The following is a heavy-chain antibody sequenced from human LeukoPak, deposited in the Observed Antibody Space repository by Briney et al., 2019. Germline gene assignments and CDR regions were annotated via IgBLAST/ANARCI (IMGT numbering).Heavy chain of an antibody. CDR1: GGSFCGYY. D-gene: IGHD5-18*01. J-gene: IGHJ4*02. Sequence: SETLSLTCAVYGGSFCGYYWSWIRQPPGKGLEWIGEINHSGSTNYNPSLKSRVTISVDTSKNQFSLKLSSVTAADTAVYYCAAVSGYSYGRVDYWGQGTLVTVSS. CDR2: INHSGST. CDR3: AAVSGYSYGRVDY. V-gene: IGHV4-34*01.